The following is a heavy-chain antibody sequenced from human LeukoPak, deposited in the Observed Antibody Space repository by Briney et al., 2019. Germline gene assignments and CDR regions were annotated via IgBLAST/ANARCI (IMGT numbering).Heavy chain of an antibody. CDR1: GYTFTGYY. J-gene: IGHJ3*02. Sequence: ASVKVSCKASGYTFTGYYMHWVRQAPGQGLEWMGWINPNSGGTNYAQKFQGRVTMTRDTSISTAYMELSRLRSDDTAVYYCARGSTIFGVVIIPVPASDIWGQGTMVTVSS. CDR3: ARGSTIFGVVIIPVPASDI. V-gene: IGHV1-2*02. D-gene: IGHD3-3*01. CDR2: INPNSGGT.